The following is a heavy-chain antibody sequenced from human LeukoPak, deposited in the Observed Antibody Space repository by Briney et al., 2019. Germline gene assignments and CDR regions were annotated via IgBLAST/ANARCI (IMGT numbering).Heavy chain of an antibody. V-gene: IGHV5-51*01. J-gene: IGHJ5*02. CDR3: ARLGGYCSSTSCYTLSNWFDP. CDR1: GYSFTSYW. Sequence: GESLQISCQGSGYSFTSYWIGWVRQMPGKGLEWMGIIYPGDSDTRYSPSFQGQVTISADKSISTAYLQWSSLKASDTAMYYCARLGGYCSSTSCYTLSNWFDPWGQGTLVTVSS. CDR2: IYPGDSDT. D-gene: IGHD2-2*02.